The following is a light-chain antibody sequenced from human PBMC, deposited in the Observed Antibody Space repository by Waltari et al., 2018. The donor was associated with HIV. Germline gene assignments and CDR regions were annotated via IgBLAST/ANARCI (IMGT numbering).Light chain of an antibody. J-gene: IGLJ2*01. Sequence: QSALTQPASVSGSPGQSITISCSGTSSDIGDYNYVSWYQKYPGKAPNLMIYEVRYRPSGVFSRFSASKSGNMASLTISGLQAEDEAHYYCSSYTRGTTPVVFGGGTKLTVL. CDR1: SSDIGDYNY. CDR3: SSYTRGTTPVV. V-gene: IGLV2-14*01. CDR2: EVR.